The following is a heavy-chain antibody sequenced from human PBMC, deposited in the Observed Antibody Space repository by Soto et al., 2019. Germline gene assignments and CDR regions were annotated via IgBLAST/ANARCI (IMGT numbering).Heavy chain of an antibody. V-gene: IGHV4-59*11. J-gene: IGHJ6*02. CDR1: GGSISSHY. D-gene: IGHD1-26*01. CDR2: IYYRGST. CDR3: ARDGREASGMDV. Sequence: SETLSLTCTVSGGSISSHYWSWVRQAPGKGLEWIGHIYYRGSTSYNPSLRSRSTISVDTSNNQFSLKLNSVTTADTAVYYCARDGREASGMDVWGQGTKVTVS.